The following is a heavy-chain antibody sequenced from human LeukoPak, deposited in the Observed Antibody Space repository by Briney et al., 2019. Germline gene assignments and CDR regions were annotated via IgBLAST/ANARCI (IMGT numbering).Heavy chain of an antibody. CDR2: IRSDGSNK. CDR3: AKAGVIPLQYFDY. Sequence: GGSLRLSCAASGFTFSSYGIHWVRQAPGKGLEWVAFIRSDGSNKYYADPVKGRFTISRDNSKNTVYLQMNSLRAEDTALYYCAKAGVIPLQYFDYGGQGTLVTVSS. D-gene: IGHD3-10*01. J-gene: IGHJ4*02. V-gene: IGHV3-30*02. CDR1: GFTFSSYG.